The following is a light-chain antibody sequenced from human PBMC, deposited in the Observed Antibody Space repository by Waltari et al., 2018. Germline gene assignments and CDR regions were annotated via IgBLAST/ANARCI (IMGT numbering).Light chain of an antibody. CDR1: QSLLHSDGYAY. CDR3: MQDALDQT. Sequence: EIVMTQTPLSLSITPGEQASMSCSSSQSLLHSDGYAYLYWFLPKPGQSPQLLIYEVSNRFSGVPDRFSGSGSGTDFTLKISRVEAEDVGVYYCMQDALDQTFGPGTKVDIK. V-gene: IGKV2D-26*03. CDR2: EVS. J-gene: IGKJ3*01.